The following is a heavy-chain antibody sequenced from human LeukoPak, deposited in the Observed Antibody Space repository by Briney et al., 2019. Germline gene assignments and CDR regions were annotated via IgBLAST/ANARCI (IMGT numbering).Heavy chain of an antibody. CDR2: TYYRSKWYN. CDR3: ARAGPILASRDVYNWFDY. V-gene: IGHV6-1*01. Sequence: SQTLSLTCAISGDSVSSNSAAWNWIRQSPSRGLEWLGRTYYRSKWYNDYAVSVKSRITINPDTSKNQFSLQLNSVTPEDTAVYYCARAGPILASRDVYNWFDYWGQGTLVTVSS. D-gene: IGHD5-24*01. J-gene: IGHJ4*02. CDR1: GDSVSSNSAA.